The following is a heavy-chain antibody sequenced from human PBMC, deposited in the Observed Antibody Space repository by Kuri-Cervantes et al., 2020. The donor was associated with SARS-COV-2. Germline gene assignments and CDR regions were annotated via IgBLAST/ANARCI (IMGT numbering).Heavy chain of an antibody. CDR3: ARDLVVSSGWDYYMDV. V-gene: IGHV3-66*03. Sequence: GESLKISCAASGFTVSSNYMSWVRQAPGKGLEWVSVIYSCGSTYYADSVKGRFTISRDNAKNTLYLRMNSLRAEDTAVYYCARDLVVSSGWDYYMDVWGKGTTVTVSS. D-gene: IGHD6-19*01. CDR1: GFTVSSNY. CDR2: IYSCGST. J-gene: IGHJ6*03.